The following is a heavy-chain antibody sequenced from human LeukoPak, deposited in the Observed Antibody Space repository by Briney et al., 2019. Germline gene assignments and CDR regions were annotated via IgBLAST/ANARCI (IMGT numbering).Heavy chain of an antibody. V-gene: IGHV3-9*01. J-gene: IGHJ2*01. Sequence: GGSLRLSCAASGFTFHDYAMHWVRQAPGKGLEWVSGISWDSGSIGYADSVKGRFTISRDNAKNSLYLQMNYLTDEDAALYYCARSPYGDTAFDLWGRGTLVAVSS. CDR1: GFTFHDYA. CDR3: ARSPYGDTAFDL. D-gene: IGHD5-18*01. CDR2: ISWDSGSI.